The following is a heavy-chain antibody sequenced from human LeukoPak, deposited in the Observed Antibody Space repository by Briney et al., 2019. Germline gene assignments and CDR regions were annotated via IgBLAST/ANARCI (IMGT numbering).Heavy chain of an antibody. CDR1: GGSISSYY. J-gene: IGHJ6*03. Sequence: SETLSLTCTVSGGSISSYYWNWIRQPPGKGLEWIGYVYYSGSTNYNPSLKSRVTISVDTSKNQFSLNLSSVTAADTAVYYCARDYWNYVDYYFYMDVWGKGTTVTVS. D-gene: IGHD1-7*01. CDR2: VYYSGST. CDR3: ARDYWNYVDYYFYMDV. V-gene: IGHV4-59*01.